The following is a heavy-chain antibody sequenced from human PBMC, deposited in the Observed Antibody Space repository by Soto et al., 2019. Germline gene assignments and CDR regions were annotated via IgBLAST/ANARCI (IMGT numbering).Heavy chain of an antibody. CDR2: IIPILGIA. D-gene: IGHD4-4*01. J-gene: IGHJ4*02. CDR3: ARGSPPTVNSDYFDY. CDR1: GGTFSGYT. Sequence: QVQLVQSGAEVQKPGSSVKVSCKASGGTFSGYTISWVRQAPGQGLEWMGRIIPILGIANYAQKFQGRVTITADKSTSTAYMELSSLRSEDTAVYYCARGSPPTVNSDYFDYWGQGTLVTVSS. V-gene: IGHV1-69*02.